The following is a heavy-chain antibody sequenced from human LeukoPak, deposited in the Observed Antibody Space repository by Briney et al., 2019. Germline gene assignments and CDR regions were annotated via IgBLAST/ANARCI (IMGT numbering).Heavy chain of an antibody. CDR2: ITGSGGST. Sequence: GGSLRLSCAVSGLSVSNYGMSWVRQAPGKGLEWVAGITGSGGSTKYADSVKGRFTISRDNPKNTLYLQMNSLRAEDTAVYFCAKRGVVIRVILVGFHKEAYYFDSWGQGALVTVSS. J-gene: IGHJ4*02. D-gene: IGHD3-22*01. CDR3: AKRGVVIRVILVGFHKEAYYFDS. V-gene: IGHV3-23*01. CDR1: GLSVSNYG.